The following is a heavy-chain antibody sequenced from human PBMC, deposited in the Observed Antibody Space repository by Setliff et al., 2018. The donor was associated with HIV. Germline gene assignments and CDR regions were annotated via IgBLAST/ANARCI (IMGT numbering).Heavy chain of an antibody. J-gene: IGHJ3*01. D-gene: IGHD3-3*01. Sequence: PSETLSLTCTVSGGSVSSPGYYWGWIRQPPGKGLEWIGSVYNSGITFKNPSLKSRVTISVDRSGNQFSLRLTSVTAADTAVYFCTRRINFGSGYYKDLAFDLWGQGTMVTVSS. CDR1: GGSVSSPGYY. CDR2: VYNSGIT. CDR3: TRRINFGSGYYKDLAFDL. V-gene: IGHV4-39*07.